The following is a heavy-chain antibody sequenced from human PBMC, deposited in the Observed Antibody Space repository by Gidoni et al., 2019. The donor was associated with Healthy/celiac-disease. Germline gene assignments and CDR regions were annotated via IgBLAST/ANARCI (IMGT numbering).Heavy chain of an antibody. CDR1: GGSFRGYY. Sequence: QVQLQQWGAGLLKPSETLSLTCAVYGGSFRGYYWSWIRQPPGKGLEWIGEINHSGSTNYNPSLKSRVTISVDTSKNQFSLKLSSVTAADTAVYYCASRRRITIFGVVTPPYYYGMDVWGQGTTVTVSS. J-gene: IGHJ6*02. D-gene: IGHD3-3*01. CDR3: ASRRRITIFGVVTPPYYYGMDV. V-gene: IGHV4-34*01. CDR2: INHSGST.